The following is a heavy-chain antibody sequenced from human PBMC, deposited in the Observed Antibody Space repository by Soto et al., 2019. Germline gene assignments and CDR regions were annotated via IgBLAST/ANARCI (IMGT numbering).Heavy chain of an antibody. V-gene: IGHV1-18*01. D-gene: IGHD6-19*01. Sequence: ASVKVSCKASGYTFTSYGISWVRQAPGQGLEWMGWISAYNGNTNYAQKLQGRVTMTTDTSTSTAYMELRSLRSDDPAVYYCARDAYSSGWYGVVDYLGQGTLVTVSS. J-gene: IGHJ4*02. CDR2: ISAYNGNT. CDR1: GYTFTSYG. CDR3: ARDAYSSGWYGVVDY.